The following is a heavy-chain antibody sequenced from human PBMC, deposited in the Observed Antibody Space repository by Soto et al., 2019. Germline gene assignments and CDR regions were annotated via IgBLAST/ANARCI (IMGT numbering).Heavy chain of an antibody. J-gene: IGHJ6*02. Sequence: GGSLRLSCAASGFTFSSYGMHWVRQAPGKGLEWVAVIWYDGSNKYYADSVKGRFTISRDNSKNTLYLQMNSLRAEDTAVYYCAREVSILTGYLRTYYYYYGMDVWGQGTTVTVSS. CDR2: IWYDGSNK. V-gene: IGHV3-33*01. CDR1: GFTFSSYG. CDR3: AREVSILTGYLRTYYYYYGMDV. D-gene: IGHD3-9*01.